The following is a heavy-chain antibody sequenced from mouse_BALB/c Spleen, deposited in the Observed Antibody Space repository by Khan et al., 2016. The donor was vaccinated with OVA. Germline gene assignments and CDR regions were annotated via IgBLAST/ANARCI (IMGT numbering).Heavy chain of an antibody. CDR3: ARGYEFWPY. CDR1: GYSFTVYY. D-gene: IGHD2-12*01. V-gene: IGHV1-26*01. Sequence: EVQLQESGPDLVKPGASVKISCKASGYSFTVYYMTWVKQSHGKSPEWIGRVNPNNGDTNYNQNFKGKAILTVDKSSNTAYMELRSLTSEDSAVIECARGYEFWPYWGQGTLGNGSA. CDR2: VNPNNGDT. J-gene: IGHJ3*01.